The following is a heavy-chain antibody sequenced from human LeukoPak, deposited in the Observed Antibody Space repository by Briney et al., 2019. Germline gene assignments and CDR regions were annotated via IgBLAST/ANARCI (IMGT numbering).Heavy chain of an antibody. D-gene: IGHD6-13*01. J-gene: IGHJ6*03. V-gene: IGHV1-24*01. CDR1: GYTLPELS. CDR3: ATAPRSYSSSWYEPYYYYYYMDV. Sequence: ASVKVSCKVSGYTLPELSMHWVRQAPGKGLEWMGGFDPEDGETIYAQKFQGRVTMTEDTSTDTAYMELSSLRSEDTAVYYCATAPRSYSSSWYEPYYYYYYMDVWGKGTTVTVSS. CDR2: FDPEDGET.